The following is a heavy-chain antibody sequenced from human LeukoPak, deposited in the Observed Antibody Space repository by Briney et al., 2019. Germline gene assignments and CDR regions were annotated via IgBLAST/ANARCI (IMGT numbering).Heavy chain of an antibody. V-gene: IGHV1-18*01. Sequence: GASVKVSCKASGYTFTSYGISWVRQAPGQGLEWMGWISAYNGNTNYAQKLQGRVTMTTDTSTSTAYMELRSLRSDDTAVYYCARVNSPGRYYYYSMDVWGKGTTVTISS. D-gene: IGHD1-1*01. CDR3: ARVNSPGRYYYYSMDV. J-gene: IGHJ6*03. CDR1: GYTFTSYG. CDR2: ISAYNGNT.